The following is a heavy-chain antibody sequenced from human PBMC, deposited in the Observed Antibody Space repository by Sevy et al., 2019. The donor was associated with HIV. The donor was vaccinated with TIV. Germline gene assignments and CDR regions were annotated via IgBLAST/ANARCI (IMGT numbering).Heavy chain of an antibody. V-gene: IGHV3-74*01. CDR1: GFSFSRFR. Sequence: GGSLRLSCAASGFSFSRFRMHWVRQAPGKGLVWVSRINSDETSTSYADSVKGRFTISRDNARHTLFLQMNSLTVEDTAVYYCARRDGYTRRAFDMWGQGTMVTVSS. D-gene: IGHD5-12*01. J-gene: IGHJ3*02. CDR3: ARRDGYTRRAFDM. CDR2: INSDETST.